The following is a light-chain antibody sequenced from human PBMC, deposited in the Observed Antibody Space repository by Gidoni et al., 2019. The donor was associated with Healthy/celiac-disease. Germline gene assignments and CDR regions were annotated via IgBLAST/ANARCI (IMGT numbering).Light chain of an antibody. CDR3: QAWDSSTASYV. J-gene: IGLJ1*01. V-gene: IGLV3-1*01. CDR1: KLGDKY. CDR2: QDS. Sequence: SYELTQPPPVPVSPGQTASITCSADKLGDKYACWYQQKPGQSPVLVIYQDSKRPSGIPERFSGSNSGNTATLTISGTQAMDEADYYCQAWDSSTASYVFGTGTKVTVL.